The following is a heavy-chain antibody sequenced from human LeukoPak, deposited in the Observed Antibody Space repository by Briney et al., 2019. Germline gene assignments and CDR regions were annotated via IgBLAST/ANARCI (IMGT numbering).Heavy chain of an antibody. CDR1: GFIFSTYW. Sequence: PGGSLRLSCAASGFIFSTYWLTWGRQAPGKGLEWVANINQDGSEIYYVDSVQGRFTISRDNVKNSLYLQMNSLGAEDTAVYYCARRGTSSSWAHFDYWGQGTLVTVS. V-gene: IGHV3-7*05. D-gene: IGHD6-13*01. J-gene: IGHJ4*02. CDR3: ARRGTSSSWAHFDY. CDR2: INQDGSEI.